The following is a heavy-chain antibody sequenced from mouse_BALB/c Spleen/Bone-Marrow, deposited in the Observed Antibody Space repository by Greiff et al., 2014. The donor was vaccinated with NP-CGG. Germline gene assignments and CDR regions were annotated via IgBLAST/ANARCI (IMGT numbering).Heavy chain of an antibody. CDR2: ISDGGSYT. CDR1: GFTFSDYY. D-gene: IGHD4-1*01. CDR3: ANWAY. V-gene: IGHV5-4*02. Sequence: VQLQQPGGGLVKPGGSLKLSCAASGFTFSDYYMYWVRQTPEKRLEWVATISDGGSYTYYPDSVKGRFTISRDNAKNNLYLQMSSLKSEDTAMYYCANWAYWGQGTLVTVSA. J-gene: IGHJ3*01.